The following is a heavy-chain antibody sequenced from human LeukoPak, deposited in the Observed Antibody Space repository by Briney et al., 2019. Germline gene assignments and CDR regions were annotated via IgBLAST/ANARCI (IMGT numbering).Heavy chain of an antibody. V-gene: IGHV3-48*04. CDR2: ISKSGDTI. CDR3: ARGHYALDA. CDR1: GFDFSSYG. Sequence: PGGSLRLSCVASGFDFSSYGMNWVRQAPGKGLEWVSYISKSGDTIYYADSLKGRFSISRDNAKNSLYLQMNSLRAEDTAVYYCARGHYALDAWGQGTTVTVSS. J-gene: IGHJ6*02.